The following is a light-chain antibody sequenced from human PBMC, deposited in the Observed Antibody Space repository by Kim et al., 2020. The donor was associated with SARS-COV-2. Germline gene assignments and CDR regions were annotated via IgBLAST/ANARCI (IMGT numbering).Light chain of an antibody. CDR3: QQSYSTPRT. J-gene: IGKJ2*02. CDR1: QSMSSR. Sequence: SASVGERVTITCRASQSMSSRLNWYQQKPGKTPNLLIYAASNLQSGVPSRFSGSGSGTDFTLTISSLQPEDFATYFCQQSYSTPRTFGQGTKLEI. CDR2: AAS. V-gene: IGKV1-39*01.